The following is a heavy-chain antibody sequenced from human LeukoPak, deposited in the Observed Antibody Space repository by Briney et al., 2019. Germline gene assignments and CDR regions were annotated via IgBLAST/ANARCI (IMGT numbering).Heavy chain of an antibody. CDR3: ARDLRRQQLAFDY. CDR1: GGPISSHY. J-gene: IGHJ4*02. CDR2: IYYSGST. D-gene: IGHD6-6*01. V-gene: IGHV4-59*11. Sequence: ASETLSLTCTVSGGPISSHYWSWIRQPPGKGLEWIGYIYYSGSTNYNPSLKSRVTISVDTSKNQFSPKLSSVTAADTAVYYCARDLRRQQLAFDYWGQGTLVTVSS.